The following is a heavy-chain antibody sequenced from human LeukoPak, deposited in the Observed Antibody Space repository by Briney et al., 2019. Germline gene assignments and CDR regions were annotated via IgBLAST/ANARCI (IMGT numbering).Heavy chain of an antibody. Sequence: GGSLRLSCAASGFTFSSYSMNWVRQAPGKGLEWVSSISSSSSYIYYADSVKGRFTISRDNAKNSLYLQMNSLRAEDTAVYYCARDEGANYLYSSFDIWGQGTMVTVSS. D-gene: IGHD6-13*01. CDR2: ISSSSSYI. V-gene: IGHV3-21*01. CDR1: GFTFSSYS. J-gene: IGHJ3*02. CDR3: ARDEGANYLYSSFDI.